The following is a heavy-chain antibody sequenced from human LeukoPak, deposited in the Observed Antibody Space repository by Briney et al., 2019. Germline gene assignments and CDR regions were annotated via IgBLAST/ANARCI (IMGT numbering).Heavy chain of an antibody. CDR3: ARDRLGYCSGGSCYLLDP. V-gene: IGHV1-69*13. CDR1: GGTFSSYA. D-gene: IGHD2-15*01. CDR2: IIPIFGTA. Sequence: SVKVSCKASGGTFSSYAISWVRQAPGQGLEWMGGIIPIFGTANYAQKFQGRVTITADESTSTAYMELSSLRSEDTAVYYCARDRLGYCSGGSCYLLDPWGQGTLVTVSS. J-gene: IGHJ5*02.